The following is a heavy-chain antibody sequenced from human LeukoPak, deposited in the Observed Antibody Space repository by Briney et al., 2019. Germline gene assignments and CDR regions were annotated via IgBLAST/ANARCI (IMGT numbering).Heavy chain of an antibody. Sequence: PGGSLRLSCAASGFIFNSYWMHWVRQAPGKGLVWVSGVNRDGSYTNYPDAVKGRFTISSDNAKNTLYLQMNSLRAEDTAVYYCARDLKSAFDYWGQGTLATVSS. CDR3: ARDLKSAFDY. CDR1: GFIFNSYW. V-gene: IGHV3-74*01. J-gene: IGHJ4*02. CDR2: VNRDGSYT.